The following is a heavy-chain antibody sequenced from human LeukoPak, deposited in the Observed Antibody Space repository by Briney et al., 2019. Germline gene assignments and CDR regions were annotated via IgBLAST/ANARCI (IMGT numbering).Heavy chain of an antibody. CDR3: ARGRVVPAAWANYYYYMDV. J-gene: IGHJ6*03. CDR2: ISSSSSYI. D-gene: IGHD2-2*01. Sequence: PGGSLRLSCAASGFTFNNYAMSWVRQAPGKGLEWVSSISSSSSYIYYADSVKGRFTISRDNAKNSLYLQMNSLRAEDTAVYYCARGRVVPAAWANYYYYMDVWGKGTTVTVSS. CDR1: GFTFNNYA. V-gene: IGHV3-21*01.